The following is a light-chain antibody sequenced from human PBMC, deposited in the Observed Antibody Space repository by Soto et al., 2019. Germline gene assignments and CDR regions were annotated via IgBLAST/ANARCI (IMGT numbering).Light chain of an antibody. Sequence: SALAQPASVSGSPGQSITISCTGTSSDVGGYNHVSWYQQHPGKAPKLMIYDVSNRPSGVSNRFFGSKSDNTASLTISGLQAEDEADYYCTSYASSSTYVFGTGTKV. CDR3: TSYASSSTYV. CDR1: SSDVGGYNH. CDR2: DVS. V-gene: IGLV2-14*03. J-gene: IGLJ1*01.